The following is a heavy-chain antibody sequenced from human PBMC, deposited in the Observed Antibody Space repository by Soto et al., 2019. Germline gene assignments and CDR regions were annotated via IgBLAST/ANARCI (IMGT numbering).Heavy chain of an antibody. CDR3: ASSHAGAHITAAVH. CDR2: VYHSGST. D-gene: IGHD6-13*01. CDR1: GGSISSSGYS. J-gene: IGHJ4*02. Sequence: QLQLQESGSGLVKPSQTLSLTCAVSGGSISSSGYSWSWIRQPPGKGLEWVGYVYHSGSTYYNPSLKSRVTISVDRSKTQFSLKLSSVTAADTAVYYCASSHAGAHITAAVHWGQGTLVTVSS. V-gene: IGHV4-30-2*01.